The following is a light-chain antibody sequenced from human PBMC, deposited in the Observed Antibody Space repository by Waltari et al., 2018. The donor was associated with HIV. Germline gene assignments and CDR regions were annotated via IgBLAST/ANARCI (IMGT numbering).Light chain of an antibody. J-gene: IGLJ3*02. CDR3: YAAPDSSSV. CDR2: KDT. CDR1: ILAKKY. V-gene: IGLV3-27*01. Sequence: SCELTQPSSVSVSPGQTARITCSGDILAKKYARWFQQKPGQAPVLVIFKDTERPSGIPDRFSGSSSGTTVTLTISGDQVEDEADYYCYAAPDSSSVFGGGTKVTVL.